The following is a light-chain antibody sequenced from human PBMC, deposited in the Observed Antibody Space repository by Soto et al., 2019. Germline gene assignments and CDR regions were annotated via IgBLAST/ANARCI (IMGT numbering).Light chain of an antibody. CDR1: QGIGKF. CDR2: DAS. J-gene: IGKJ2*01. Sequence: DIQMTQSPFSLSAAVGVRVTIICRASQGIGKFLAWFQKKPGIAPKSLIFDASSLQSGVPSRFSGSGSETEFTLTISSLQPEDFATYFCQQYHSYPYTFGQGTKLEIK. CDR3: QQYHSYPYT. V-gene: IGKV1-16*01.